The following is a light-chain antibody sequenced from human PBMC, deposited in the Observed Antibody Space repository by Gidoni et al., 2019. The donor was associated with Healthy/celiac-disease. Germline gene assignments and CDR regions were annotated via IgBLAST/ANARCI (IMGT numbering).Light chain of an antibody. CDR1: QSISSW. V-gene: IGKV1-5*03. Sequence: DIQMTQSPSTLSASVGDRVTITCRASQSISSWLAWYQQKPGKAPKLLIYKASSLESGVPSRCSGSGSGTEFTLTISSLQPDDFATYYCQQYNTPPTFXQXTKVEIK. J-gene: IGKJ1*01. CDR2: KAS. CDR3: QQYNTPPT.